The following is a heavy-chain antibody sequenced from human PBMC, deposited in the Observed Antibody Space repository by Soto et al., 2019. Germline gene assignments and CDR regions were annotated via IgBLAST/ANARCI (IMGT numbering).Heavy chain of an antibody. J-gene: IGHJ4*02. CDR3: ARATGTLRSRNCDY. D-gene: IGHD1-1*01. CDR1: GGSISIVGHY. CDR2: IYHTGST. V-gene: IGHV4-31*03. Sequence: PSETLSLTCSVSGGSISIVGHYWTWIRQPPGKGLEWIGSIYHTGSTYYSKSLRSRLTMSVDTSKSQFSLRLSSVTAADTAVYYCARATGTLRSRNCDYWGQGSLVTVS.